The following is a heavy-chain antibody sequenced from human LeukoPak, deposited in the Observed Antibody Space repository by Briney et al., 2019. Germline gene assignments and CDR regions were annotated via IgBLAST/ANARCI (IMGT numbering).Heavy chain of an antibody. CDR1: GFTFSSYG. CDR3: ARGGRYCSGGSCYLNWFDP. CDR2: IWYDGSNK. J-gene: IGHJ5*02. Sequence: PGGSLRLSCAASGFTFSSYGMHWVRQAPGKGLEWVAVIWYDGSNKYYADSVKGRFTISRDNSKNTLYLQMNSLRAEDTAVYYCARGGRYCSGGSCYLNWFDPWGQGTLVTVSS. V-gene: IGHV3-33*01. D-gene: IGHD2-15*01.